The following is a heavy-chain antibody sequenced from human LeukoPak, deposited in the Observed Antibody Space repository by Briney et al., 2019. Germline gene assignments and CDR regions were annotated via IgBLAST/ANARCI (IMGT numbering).Heavy chain of an antibody. D-gene: IGHD3-16*01. Sequence: PGGSLRLSCAASGFTFSSYAMSWVRQAPGKGLEWVSAISGSGGSTYYADSVKGRFTISRDNSKNTLYLQMNSLRAKDTAVYYCAKDPGSVMGFYYFDYWGQGTLVTVSS. CDR1: GFTFSSYA. J-gene: IGHJ4*02. V-gene: IGHV3-23*01. CDR2: ISGSGGST. CDR3: AKDPGSVMGFYYFDY.